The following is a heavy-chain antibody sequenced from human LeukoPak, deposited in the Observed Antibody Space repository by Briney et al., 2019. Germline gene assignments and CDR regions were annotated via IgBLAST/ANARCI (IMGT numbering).Heavy chain of an antibody. V-gene: IGHV3-23*01. CDR3: AKDYRGVVVIFGFDY. Sequence: GGSLRLSCAASGFTFSSYAMSWVRQAPGKGLEWVSAISGSGGSTYYADSVKGRFTISRDNSKNTLYLQMNSPRAEDTAVYYCAKDYRGVVVIFGFDYWGQGTLVTVSS. D-gene: IGHD3-22*01. CDR1: GFTFSSYA. CDR2: ISGSGGST. J-gene: IGHJ4*02.